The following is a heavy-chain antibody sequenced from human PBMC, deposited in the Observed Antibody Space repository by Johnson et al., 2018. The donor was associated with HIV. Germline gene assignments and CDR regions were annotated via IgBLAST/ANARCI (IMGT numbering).Heavy chain of an antibody. CDR1: GFTFSSYG. J-gene: IGHJ3*02. CDR3: ARARIGSGGGFDI. CDR2: IWYDGSNK. D-gene: IGHD2-15*01. Sequence: QVQLVESGGGVVQPGRSLRLSCAASGFTFSSYGMHWVRQAPGKGLEWVAVIWYDGSNKYYADSVKGRFTISRDNSKNTLYLQMNSLRAEDTAVYYCARARIGSGGGFDIWGQGTMVTVSS. V-gene: IGHV3-33*01.